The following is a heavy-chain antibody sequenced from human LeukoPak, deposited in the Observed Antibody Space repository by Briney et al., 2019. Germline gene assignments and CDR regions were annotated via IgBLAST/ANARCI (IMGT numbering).Heavy chain of an antibody. D-gene: IGHD3-22*01. CDR3: AKASSGYYDYLDY. Sequence: GGSLRLSCAASGFIFSSYGMHWVRQAPGKGLEWLAFIRYDGSDKYYADSVKGRFTFSRDNSKNTLYLQMKSLRTEDTAVYYCAKASSGYYDYLDYWGQGTLVTVSS. J-gene: IGHJ4*02. CDR1: GFIFSSYG. V-gene: IGHV3-30*02. CDR2: IRYDGSDK.